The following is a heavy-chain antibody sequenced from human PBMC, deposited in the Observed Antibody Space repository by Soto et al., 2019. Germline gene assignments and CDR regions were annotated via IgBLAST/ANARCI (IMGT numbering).Heavy chain of an antibody. CDR1: GYTFTSYA. CDR2: INAGNGNT. V-gene: IGHV1-3*01. J-gene: IGHJ4*02. D-gene: IGHD3-22*01. Sequence: ASVKVSCKASGYTFTSYAMHWVRQAPGQRLEWMGWINAGNGNTKYSQKFQGRVTITRDTSASTAYMELSSLRSEDTAVYYCARTPRDYYDSSGYYYADYWGQGTLVTVSS. CDR3: ARTPRDYYDSSGYYYADY.